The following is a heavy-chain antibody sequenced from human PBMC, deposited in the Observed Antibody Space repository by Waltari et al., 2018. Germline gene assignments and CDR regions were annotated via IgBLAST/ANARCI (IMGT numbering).Heavy chain of an antibody. CDR3: ARDSPIWSRYYGMDV. Sequence: EVQLVESGGGLVQPGGSLRPSCAASGFTFSSYAMKWVRQAPGKGLEWVSYISSSGSTIYYADSVKGRFTISRDNAKNSLYLQMNSLRAEDTAVYYCARDSPIWSRYYGMDVWGQGTTVTVSS. CDR2: ISSSGSTI. CDR1: GFTFSSYA. D-gene: IGHD3-3*01. J-gene: IGHJ6*02. V-gene: IGHV3-48*03.